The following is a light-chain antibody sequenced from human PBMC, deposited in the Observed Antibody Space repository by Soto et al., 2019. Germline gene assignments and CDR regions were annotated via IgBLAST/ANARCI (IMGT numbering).Light chain of an antibody. V-gene: IGKV1-5*01. J-gene: IGKJ1*01. CDR3: QQYNSYPWT. CDR1: QSFNTW. CDR2: DAS. Sequence: DTLITQSPATLSASVGDRGTITCRASQSFNTWLAWYQQKPGKAPKVLIYDASNLEGGVPSRFSGSGYGTEFNLTISSLQPDDFATYYCQQYNSYPWTFGQGTKVDIK.